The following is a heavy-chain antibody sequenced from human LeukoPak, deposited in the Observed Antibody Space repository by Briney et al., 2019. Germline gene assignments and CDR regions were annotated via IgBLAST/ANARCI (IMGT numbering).Heavy chain of an antibody. CDR1: GFTFSTFA. J-gene: IGHJ4*02. Sequence: GGSLRLSCAASGFTFSTFAMSWVRQAPGKGLEWVSTFSGSGGSTYYADSVKGRFSISRDNSKNTLYLQMNSLRAEDTAAYYCARSGLNRFDYWGQGTLVTVSS. CDR3: ARSGLNRFDY. V-gene: IGHV3-23*01. CDR2: FSGSGGST. D-gene: IGHD2-15*01.